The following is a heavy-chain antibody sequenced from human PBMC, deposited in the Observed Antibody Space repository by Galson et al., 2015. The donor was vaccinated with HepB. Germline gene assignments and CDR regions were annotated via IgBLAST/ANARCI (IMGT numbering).Heavy chain of an antibody. CDR3: ARHIWWSTPLNYFDY. V-gene: IGHV4-34*01. D-gene: IGHD3-16*01. CDR2: FNHIGTT. J-gene: IGHJ4*02. Sequence: ETLSLTCAVYGGSFSGYYWSWIRQPPGKGLEWIGGFNHIGTTYYNPSLKSRVTISVDTSKNRFSLKLSAVTAADTAMFYCARHIWWSTPLNYFDYWGQGTLVTVSS. CDR1: GGSFSGYY.